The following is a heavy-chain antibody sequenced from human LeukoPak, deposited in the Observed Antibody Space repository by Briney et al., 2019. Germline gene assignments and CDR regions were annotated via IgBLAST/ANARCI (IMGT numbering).Heavy chain of an antibody. D-gene: IGHD4-11*01. CDR2: IWNDGSSQ. V-gene: IGHV3-33*06. Sequence: GGSLRLSCAASKFTFSRYGMHWVRQAPGKGLEWVAVIWNDGSSQYYADSVKGRFTVSRDNSQKTLYLQMNSLRPEDTAVYYCAKDAERGFDYSNSLEKWGQGTLVTVSS. CDR1: KFTFSRYG. CDR3: AKDAERGFDYSNSLEK. J-gene: IGHJ4*02.